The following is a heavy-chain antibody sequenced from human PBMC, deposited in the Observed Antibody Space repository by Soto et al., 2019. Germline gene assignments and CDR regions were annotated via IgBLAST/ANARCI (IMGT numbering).Heavy chain of an antibody. D-gene: IGHD1-26*01. J-gene: IGHJ1*01. CDR3: ANWYSGSPPDFLH. V-gene: IGHV3-23*01. Sequence: EVQLLESGGGLVQPGGSLRLSCADSGFTFSTYAMSWVRQAPGKGLEWVSTIGESGTNTYYADSVKGRFTISRDNSKNTLSLQMISLRAEDTALYSCANWYSGSPPDFLHWGQGTLVTVSS. CDR1: GFTFSTYA. CDR2: IGESGTNT.